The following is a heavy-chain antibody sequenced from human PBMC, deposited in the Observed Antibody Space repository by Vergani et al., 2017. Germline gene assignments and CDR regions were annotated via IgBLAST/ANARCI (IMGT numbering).Heavy chain of an antibody. CDR1: CVSISSYY. V-gene: IGHV4-59*01. Sequence: QVQLQESGPGLVKPSETLSLTCTVFCVSISSYYCSWIRQPPGKGLEWIGYIYYSGSTNYNPSLKSRVTISVDTSKNQFSLKLSSVTAADTAVYYCARNPYCGGDCYSDAFDIWGQGTMVTVSS. J-gene: IGHJ3*02. CDR3: ARNPYCGGDCYSDAFDI. D-gene: IGHD2-21*02. CDR2: IYYSGST.